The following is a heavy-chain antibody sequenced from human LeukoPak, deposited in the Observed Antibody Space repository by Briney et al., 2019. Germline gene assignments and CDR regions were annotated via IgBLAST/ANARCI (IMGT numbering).Heavy chain of an antibody. J-gene: IGHJ4*02. Sequence: SQTLSLTCAVSGGSISSDGYSWSWIRQPPGKGLEWIGYIYHSGSTYYNPSLKSRVTISVDRSKNQFSLKLSSVTAADTAVYYCARVANSSYDFDYWGQGTLVTVSS. CDR2: IYHSGST. CDR1: GGSISSDGYS. D-gene: IGHD5-12*01. V-gene: IGHV4-30-2*01. CDR3: ARVANSSYDFDY.